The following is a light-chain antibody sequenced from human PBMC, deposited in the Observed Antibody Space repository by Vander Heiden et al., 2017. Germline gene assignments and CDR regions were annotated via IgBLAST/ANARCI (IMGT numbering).Light chain of an antibody. J-gene: IGLJ1*01. CDR3: SSDAVSNSLYV. Sequence: QSALTQPPSASGSPGQSVTISCTGTSSDVGGYNYVSWHQQHPGKAPKLMIYEVSKRHSGVPDRFSGSKSGNTASLTVAGLQAEDEADYYCSSDAVSNSLYVFGTGTKVTVL. CDR1: SSDVGGYNY. CDR2: EVS. V-gene: IGLV2-8*01.